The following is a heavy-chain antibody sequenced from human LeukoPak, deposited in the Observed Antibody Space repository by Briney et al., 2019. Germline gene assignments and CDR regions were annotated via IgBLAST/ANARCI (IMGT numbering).Heavy chain of an antibody. CDR3: AKNKGSGSHVNYCMDV. V-gene: IGHV3-11*01. CDR1: GFTFSDYY. J-gene: IGHJ6*03. CDR2: ISSSGSSI. Sequence: GGSLRLSCAASGFTFSDYYMSWIRQAPGTGLECLSYISSSGSSIYYADSVQGRFTISRDNAKNSLYLQMNSLRAEDTAIYYCAKNKGSGSHVNYCMDVWGKGTTVTVSS. D-gene: IGHD3-10*01.